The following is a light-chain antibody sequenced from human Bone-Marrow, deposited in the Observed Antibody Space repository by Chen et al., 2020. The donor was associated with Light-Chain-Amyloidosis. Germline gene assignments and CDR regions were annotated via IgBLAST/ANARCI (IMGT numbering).Light chain of an antibody. J-gene: IGLJ2*01. V-gene: IGLV3-25*03. CDR1: DLPKNY. CDR2: RDT. Sequence: SYELRQPTSVSVSPGQTARITCSGDDLPKNYAYWYQQKTSQAPVLVIQRDTERPSGISERFSGSSAGTTATLTISGVQAEDEADYHCQSADSSGTYEVIFGGGTKLTVL. CDR3: QSADSSGTYEVI.